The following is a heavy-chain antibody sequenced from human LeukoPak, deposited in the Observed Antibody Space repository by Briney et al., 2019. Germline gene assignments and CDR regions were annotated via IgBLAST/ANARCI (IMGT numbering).Heavy chain of an antibody. J-gene: IGHJ4*02. V-gene: IGHV3-21*01. CDR2: ISSSSSYI. D-gene: IGHD3-22*01. CDR3: ARDSTEAYYYDSSGYYADY. Sequence: GGSLRLSCAASGFTFSSYAMSWVRQAPGKGLEWVSSISSSSSYIYYADSVKGRFTISRDNAKNSLYLQMNSLRAEDTAVYYCARDSTEAYYYDSSGYYADYWGQGTLVTVSS. CDR1: GFTFSSYA.